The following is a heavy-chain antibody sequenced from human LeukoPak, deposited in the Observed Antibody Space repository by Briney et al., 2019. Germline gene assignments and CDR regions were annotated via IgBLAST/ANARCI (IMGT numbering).Heavy chain of an antibody. CDR3: ASTDYYDSSGYYSEPFDY. J-gene: IGHJ4*02. Sequence: GGSLRLSCAASGFTFSSYAMSWVRQAPGKGLEWVSAISGSGGSTYYADSGKGRFTISRDNSKNTLYLQMNSLRAEDTAVYYCASTDYYDSSGYYSEPFDYWGQGTLVTVSS. D-gene: IGHD3-22*01. V-gene: IGHV3-23*01. CDR2: ISGSGGST. CDR1: GFTFSSYA.